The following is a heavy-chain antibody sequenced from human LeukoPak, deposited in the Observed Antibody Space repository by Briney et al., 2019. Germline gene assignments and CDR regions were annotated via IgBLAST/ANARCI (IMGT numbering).Heavy chain of an antibody. D-gene: IGHD3-22*01. Sequence: PGGSLRLSCAASGFTLNNGWVSWVRQAPGKGLEWLGRIKRETDGGTIDYAAPVKGGFTISRDDSRNTLYLQMDSLKIEDTAVYYWTTDRYYDNSELQFQHWGQGTLVTVSS. CDR1: GFTLNNGW. CDR2: IKRETDGGTI. CDR3: TTDRYYDNSELQFQH. V-gene: IGHV3-15*01. J-gene: IGHJ1*01.